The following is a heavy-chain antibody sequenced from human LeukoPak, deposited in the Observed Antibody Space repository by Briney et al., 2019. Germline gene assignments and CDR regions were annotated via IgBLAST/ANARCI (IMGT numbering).Heavy chain of an antibody. V-gene: IGHV4-39*07. D-gene: IGHD6-19*01. CDR2: IYYSGST. Sequence: PSETLSLTCTVSGGSISSSSYYWGWIRQPPGKGLEWIGSIYYSGSTYYNPSLKSRVTISVDTSKNQFSLKLSSVTAADTAVYYCARDLSNKDSSGLENYFDYWGQGTLVTVSS. CDR1: GGSISSSSYY. J-gene: IGHJ4*02. CDR3: ARDLSNKDSSGLENYFDY.